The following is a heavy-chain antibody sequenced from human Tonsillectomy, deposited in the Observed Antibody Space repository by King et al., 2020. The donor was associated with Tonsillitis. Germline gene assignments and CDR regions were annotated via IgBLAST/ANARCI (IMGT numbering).Heavy chain of an antibody. D-gene: IGHD2-15*01. J-gene: IGHJ6*02. CDR1: GFTFSNYD. V-gene: IGHV3-33*05. CDR2: ISYDGSNK. CDR3: PRDDDCSGGTCHYYGMDV. Sequence: VQLVESGGGVVQPGRSLRLSCAASGFTFSNYDMHWVRQAPGKGLEWVAVISYDGSNKYYAESVKGRFTISRDNSKNTLFLQMNRLRGEDTAVYYCPRDDDCSGGTCHYYGMDVWGQGTTVTVSS.